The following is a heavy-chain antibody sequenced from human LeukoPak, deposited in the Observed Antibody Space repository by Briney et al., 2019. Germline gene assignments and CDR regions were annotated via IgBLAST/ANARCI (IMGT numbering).Heavy chain of an antibody. D-gene: IGHD3-9*01. CDR1: GYTFTSYY. J-gene: IGHJ5*02. Sequence: ASVRVSCKASGYTFTSYYMHWVRQAPGQGLEWMGIINPSGGSTSYAQKFQGRVTMTRDTSTSTVYMELSSLRSEDTAVYYCAREPVKTRDWFSWGQGTLVTVSS. V-gene: IGHV1-46*01. CDR2: INPSGGST. CDR3: AREPVKTRDWFS.